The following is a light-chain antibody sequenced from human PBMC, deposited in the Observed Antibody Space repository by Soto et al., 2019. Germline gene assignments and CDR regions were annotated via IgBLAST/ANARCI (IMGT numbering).Light chain of an antibody. CDR1: SSDVGGYNY. J-gene: IGLJ1*01. CDR3: SSYTSSSSNYV. V-gene: IGLV2-14*01. CDR2: EVS. Sequence: QSALTQPDSVSGSPGQSITISCTGTSSDVGGYNYVSWYQQHPGKAPKLMIYEVSNRPSGVSNRFSGYKSGNTASLTISGLQAEYEYDYYCSSYTSSSSNYVFGTGTKLTVL.